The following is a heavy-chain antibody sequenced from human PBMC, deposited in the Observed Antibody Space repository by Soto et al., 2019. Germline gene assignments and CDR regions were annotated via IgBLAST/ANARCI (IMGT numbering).Heavy chain of an antibody. J-gene: IGHJ3*02. Sequence: PGGSLRLSCTASGFTFSSCAMSWVRQAPGKGLEWVSAISGSGGSTYYADSVKGRFTISRDNSKNTLYLQMNSLRAEDTAVYYCAKGNSWSPALVLDIWGQGTMVTVSS. CDR2: ISGSGGST. CDR3: AKGNSWSPALVLDI. D-gene: IGHD1-7*01. CDR1: GFTFSSCA. V-gene: IGHV3-23*01.